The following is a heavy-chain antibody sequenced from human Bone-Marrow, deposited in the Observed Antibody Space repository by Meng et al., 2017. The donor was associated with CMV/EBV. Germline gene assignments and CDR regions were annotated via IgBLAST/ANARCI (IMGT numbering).Heavy chain of an antibody. CDR1: GGSISSGDYY. J-gene: IGHJ5*02. CDR2: IYYSGST. V-gene: IGHV4-30-4*08. Sequence: LRLSCTVSGGSISSGDYYWSWIRQPPGKGLEWIGYIYYSGSTYYNPSLKSRVTISVDTSKNQFSLKLSSVTAAATAVYYCARADFWSANPLEAWGQGTLVTVSS. CDR3: ARADFWSANPLEA. D-gene: IGHD3-3*01.